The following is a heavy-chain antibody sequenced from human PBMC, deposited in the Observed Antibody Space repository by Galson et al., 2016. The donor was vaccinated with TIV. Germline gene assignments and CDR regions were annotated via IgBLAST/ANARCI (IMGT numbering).Heavy chain of an antibody. V-gene: IGHV1-69*13. CDR1: GGTFSSYV. CDR3: AKDRNTAFDTHYSYYGLDV. D-gene: IGHD5-18*01. J-gene: IGHJ6*02. CDR2: IIPLFRTT. Sequence: SVKVSCKASGGTFSSYVFNWVRLAPGQGLEWMGGIIPLFRTTNYAQKFQGRVTITADESTSAAYMELSSLRSEDTAVYYCAKDRNTAFDTHYSYYGLDVWGQGTTVIVPS.